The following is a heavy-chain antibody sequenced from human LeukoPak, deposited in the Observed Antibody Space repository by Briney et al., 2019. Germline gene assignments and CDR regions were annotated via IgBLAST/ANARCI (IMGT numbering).Heavy chain of an antibody. CDR3: ARATESYDILTGYSKYYFDY. V-gene: IGHV4-30-4*07. CDR2: IYYSGST. CDR1: GGSISSGGYS. Sequence: SETLSLTCAVSGGSISSGGYSWSWIRQPPGKGLEWIGYIYYSGSTYYNPSLKSRVTISVDTSKNQFSLKLSSVTAADTAVYYCARATESYDILTGYSKYYFDYWGQGTLVTVSS. D-gene: IGHD3-9*01. J-gene: IGHJ4*02.